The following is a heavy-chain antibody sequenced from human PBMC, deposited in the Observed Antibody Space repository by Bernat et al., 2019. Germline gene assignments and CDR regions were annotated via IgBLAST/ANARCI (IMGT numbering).Heavy chain of an antibody. CDR2: IDTAGDT. V-gene: IGHV3-13*01. D-gene: IGHD6-19*01. J-gene: IGHJ3*02. Sequence: EVQLVESGGGVVQPGGSLRLSCVASGFTFSSYDMHWVRQATGKGLEWVSAIDTAGDTYYPGSVKGRFTISRENAKNSLFLQMNSLRAGDTAVYFCARAGTAVTGNAFDIWGQGALVTVSS. CDR1: GFTFSSYD. CDR3: ARAGTAVTGNAFDI.